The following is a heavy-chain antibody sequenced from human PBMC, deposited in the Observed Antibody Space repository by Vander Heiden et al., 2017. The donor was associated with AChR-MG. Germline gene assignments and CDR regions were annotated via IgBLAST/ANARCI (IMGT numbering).Heavy chain of an antibody. CDR1: RYTFTSYG. CDR2: ISAYNGNT. J-gene: IGHJ4*02. Sequence: HLVQSGASGKTPAASVKVSCTASRYTFTSYGLSWVRQAPGQGLEWMGWISAYNGNTNYAQKLQGRVTVTTDTSTSTAYMELRSLRSDDTAVYYCARDRSVVIPAARLDYWGQGTLVTVSS. V-gene: IGHV1-18*01. D-gene: IGHD2-2*01. CDR3: ARDRSVVIPAARLDY.